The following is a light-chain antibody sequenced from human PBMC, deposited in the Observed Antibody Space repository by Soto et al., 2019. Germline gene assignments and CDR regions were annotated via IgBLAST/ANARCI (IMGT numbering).Light chain of an antibody. CDR1: SSDVGDYNY. J-gene: IGLJ2*01. Sequence: QSALTQPASVSGSPGQSITISCTATSSDVGDYNYVSWYQQHPGKAPKLMIYGVSNRPSGVSNRFSGSKSDNTASLTITGLQADDEADYYCSSYTSSSTVVFGGGTKLTVL. V-gene: IGLV2-14*03. CDR3: SSYTSSSTVV. CDR2: GVS.